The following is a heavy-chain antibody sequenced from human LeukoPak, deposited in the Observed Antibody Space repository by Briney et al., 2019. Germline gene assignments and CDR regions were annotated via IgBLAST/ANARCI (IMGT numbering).Heavy chain of an antibody. Sequence: PGGSLRLSCAASGFTFNSHAMNWVRQAPGKGLDGVSAISGSDGSTYYADSVKGRFTISRDNSKNTLYLQMNSLRAEDTAVYHCAKGKGYSSSSSDHWGQGTLVTVSS. J-gene: IGHJ5*02. CDR2: ISGSDGST. CDR1: GFTFNSHA. V-gene: IGHV3-23*01. D-gene: IGHD6-6*01. CDR3: AKGKGYSSSSSDH.